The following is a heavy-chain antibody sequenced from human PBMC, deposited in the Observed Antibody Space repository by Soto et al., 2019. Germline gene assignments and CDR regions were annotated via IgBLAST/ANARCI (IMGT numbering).Heavy chain of an antibody. J-gene: IGHJ6*03. V-gene: IGHV1-69*02. CDR1: GGTFSSYT. CDR3: ARFGTVTTLEDYYYMDV. D-gene: IGHD4-4*01. CDR2: IIPILGIA. Sequence: QVQLVQSGAEVKKPGSSVKVSCKASGGTFSSYTISWVRQAPGQGLEWMGRIIPILGIANYAQKFQGRVTITADKSTSTAYMELSSLRSEDTAVYYCARFGTVTTLEDYYYMDVWGKGTTVTVSS.